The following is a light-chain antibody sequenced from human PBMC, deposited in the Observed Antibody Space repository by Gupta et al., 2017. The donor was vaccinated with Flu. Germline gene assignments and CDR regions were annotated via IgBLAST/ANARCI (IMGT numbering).Light chain of an antibody. J-gene: IGKJ5*01. CDR3: QQYYNWPIT. V-gene: IGKV3-15*01. CDR1: QSVGDK. CDR2: GAS. Sequence: DIVITQSPVTLSVSPGERATLSCRASQSVGDKLAWYQQKPGQAPRLLIYGASTRATGIPARFSGSGSETEFTLTISSLQSGDFTVYYCQQYYNWPITFGQGTRLEIK.